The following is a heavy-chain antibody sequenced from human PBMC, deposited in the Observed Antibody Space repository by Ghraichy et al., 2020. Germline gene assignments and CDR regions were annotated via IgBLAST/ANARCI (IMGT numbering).Heavy chain of an antibody. CDR3: AKYVTSDQDTTGFYSPFDS. J-gene: IGHJ4*02. Sequence: GGSLRVSCVASGFTFSAYGMHWVRRAPGKGLGWVAFIRHDGSNGYYADSVKGRFTISRDNFKNTLYLQMNSLRAEDTAVYHCAKYVTSDQDTTGFYSPFDSWGQGTLVIVSS. CDR1: GFTFSAYG. CDR2: IRHDGSNG. V-gene: IGHV3-30*02. D-gene: IGHD2/OR15-2a*01.